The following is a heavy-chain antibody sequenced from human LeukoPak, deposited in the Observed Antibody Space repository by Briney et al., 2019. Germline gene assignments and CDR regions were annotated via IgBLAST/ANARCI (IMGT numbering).Heavy chain of an antibody. CDR3: ARAAHNVMLWFGEHFDY. CDR2: ISSSGSTI. CDR1: GFXFSSYA. D-gene: IGHD3-10*01. Sequence: GGSLRLSCAASGFXFSSYAISWVRQAPGKGQEWVSYISSSGSTIYYADSVKGRFTISRDNAKNSLYLQMNSLRAEDTAVYYCARAAHNVMLWFGEHFDYWGQGTLVTVSS. V-gene: IGHV3-48*03. J-gene: IGHJ4*02.